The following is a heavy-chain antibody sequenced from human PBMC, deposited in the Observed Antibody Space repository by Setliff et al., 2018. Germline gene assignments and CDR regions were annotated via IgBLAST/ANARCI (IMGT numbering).Heavy chain of an antibody. J-gene: IGHJ4*02. Sequence: GESLKISCKASGYSFTDYWIAWVRQMPGKGLEWMGIIYPSNSNIKYSPSFEAQITFSVDKSITTAYLLWSSLKASDTAIYYCARHRVGNSGYAIPILDFWGQGALVTVSS. D-gene: IGHD5-12*01. CDR2: IYPSNSNI. CDR3: ARHRVGNSGYAIPILDF. V-gene: IGHV5-51*01. CDR1: GYSFTDYW.